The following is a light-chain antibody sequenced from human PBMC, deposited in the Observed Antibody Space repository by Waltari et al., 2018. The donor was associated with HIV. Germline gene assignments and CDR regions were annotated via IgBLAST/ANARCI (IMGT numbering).Light chain of an antibody. CDR2: GKN. CDR1: SANFARHT. Sequence: QSVLTQPPPQSGSPAQRVTISCSCTSANFARHTVRWFQQCPGKAPKFLIYGKNRGPSGSPDRFSGASSGTTASLAIGGVQAEDEADYYCASSDVSRNGYVFGGGTTVTVI. CDR3: ASSDVSRNGYV. J-gene: IGLJ1*01. V-gene: IGLV1-44*01.